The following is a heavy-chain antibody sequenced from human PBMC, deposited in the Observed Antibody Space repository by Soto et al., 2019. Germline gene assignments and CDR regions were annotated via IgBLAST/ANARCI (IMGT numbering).Heavy chain of an antibody. CDR1: GYSFTTYW. D-gene: IGHD2-15*01. Sequence: GESLKISCQASGYSFTTYWISWVRQMPGKGLECMGRIDPTDSYTDYGPSFEGHVTMSVDRSINTAYLEWSSLKASDTAMYYCAARHCSGGSCYHFYFEYWGQGTLVTVSS. CDR3: AARHCSGGSCYHFYFEY. V-gene: IGHV5-10-1*01. J-gene: IGHJ4*02. CDR2: IDPTDSYT.